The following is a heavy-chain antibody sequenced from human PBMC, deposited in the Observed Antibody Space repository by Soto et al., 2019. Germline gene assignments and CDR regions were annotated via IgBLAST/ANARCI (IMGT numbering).Heavy chain of an antibody. CDR1: GGSISSYY. Sequence: SETLSLTCTVSGGSISSYYWSWIRQPPGKGLEWIGYIYYSGSTNYNPSLKSRVTISVDTSKNQFSLKLSSVTAADTAVYYCAREGPYCSSTSCHVNWFDPWGQGTLVTVSS. D-gene: IGHD2-2*01. J-gene: IGHJ5*02. V-gene: IGHV4-59*01. CDR2: IYYSGST. CDR3: AREGPYCSSTSCHVNWFDP.